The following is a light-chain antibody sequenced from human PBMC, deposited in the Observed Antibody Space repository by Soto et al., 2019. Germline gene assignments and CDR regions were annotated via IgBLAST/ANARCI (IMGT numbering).Light chain of an antibody. CDR1: QIVSSN. V-gene: IGKV3-15*01. CDR2: GTS. CDR3: QQYNNWPYT. Sequence: EIVMTQSPATLSVSPGERPTLSCRASQIVSSNLAWYQQKPGQAPRLLIYGTSTRATGIPVRFSGSGSGTEFTLTISSLQSEDFATYYCQQYNNWPYTFGQGTRLEIK. J-gene: IGKJ2*01.